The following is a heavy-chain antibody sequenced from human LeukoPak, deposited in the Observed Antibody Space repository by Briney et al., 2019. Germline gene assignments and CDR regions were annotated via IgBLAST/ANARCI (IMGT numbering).Heavy chain of an antibody. CDR2: INTSGATT. D-gene: IGHD3-22*01. V-gene: IGHV1-46*01. CDR1: GGTFSSYA. CDR3: ARRLESSGCGMDV. Sequence: ASVKVSCKASGGTFSSYAISWVRQAPGQGLEWLGIINTSGATTRYGQNFKGRVTATRDTSTSTVYKEMSSLNSEDTAVYYCARRLESSGCGMDVWGQGTTIIVSS. J-gene: IGHJ6*02.